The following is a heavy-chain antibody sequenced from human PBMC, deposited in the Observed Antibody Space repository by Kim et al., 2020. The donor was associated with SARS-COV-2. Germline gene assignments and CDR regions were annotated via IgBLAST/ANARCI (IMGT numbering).Heavy chain of an antibody. CDR1: GFTFSSYG. Sequence: GGSLRLSCAASGFTFSSYGMHWVRQAPGKGLEWVAVISYDGSNKYYADSVKGRFTISRDNSKNTLYLQMNSLRAEDTAVYYCAKGGSLWFGELFWGYGMDVWGQGTTVTVSS. J-gene: IGHJ6*02. V-gene: IGHV3-30*18. CDR3: AKGGSLWFGELFWGYGMDV. CDR2: ISYDGSNK. D-gene: IGHD3-10*01.